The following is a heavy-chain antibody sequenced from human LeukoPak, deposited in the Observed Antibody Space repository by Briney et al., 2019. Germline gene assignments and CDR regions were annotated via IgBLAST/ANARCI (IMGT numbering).Heavy chain of an antibody. D-gene: IGHD6-13*01. CDR1: GLTFDDYA. CDR3: AKAAIAAAGYGPGGFDY. J-gene: IGHJ4*02. Sequence: GGSLRLSCAASGLTFDDYAMHWVRQAPGKGLEWVSGISWNSGSIGYADSVKGRFTISRDNAKNSLYLQMNSLRAEDTALYYCAKAAIAAAGYGPGGFDYWGQGTLVTVSS. CDR2: ISWNSGSI. V-gene: IGHV3-9*01.